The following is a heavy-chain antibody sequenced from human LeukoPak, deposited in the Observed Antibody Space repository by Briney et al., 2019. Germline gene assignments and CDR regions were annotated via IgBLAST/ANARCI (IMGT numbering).Heavy chain of an antibody. CDR1: GFTFSGSA. D-gene: IGHD3-22*01. CDR2: IRSKTNSYAT. J-gene: IGHJ4*02. CDR3: TRYYYDGSGYYYLFDY. Sequence: GGSLRLSCAASGFTFSGSAMHWVRQASGKGLEWIGRIRSKTNSYATAYAASVKGRFTISRDDSKNTAYLQMNSLKTEDTAVYYCTRYYYDGSGYYYLFDYWGQGTLVTVSS. V-gene: IGHV3-73*01.